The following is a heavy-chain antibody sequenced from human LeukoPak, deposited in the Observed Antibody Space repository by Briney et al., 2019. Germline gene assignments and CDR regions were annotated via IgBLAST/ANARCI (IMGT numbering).Heavy chain of an antibody. CDR2: ISDSGGRT. D-gene: IGHD2-15*01. J-gene: IGHJ4*02. V-gene: IGHV3-23*01. CDR3: AKRGVVIRVIVVGFHKEAYYFDS. Sequence: GGSLTLSCAVSGITLSNYGMSWVRQAPGKGLEWVAGISDSGGRTNYADSVKGRFTIYRDHPKNTLYLQMNSLRAEDTAVYFCAKRGVVIRVIVVGFHKEAYYFDSWGQGALVTVSS. CDR1: GITLSNYG.